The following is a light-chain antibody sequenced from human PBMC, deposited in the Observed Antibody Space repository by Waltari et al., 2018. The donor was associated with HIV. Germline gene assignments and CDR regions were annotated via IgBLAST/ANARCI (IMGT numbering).Light chain of an antibody. CDR3: SSYTSSNTVI. CDR1: SSDVGGYDY. J-gene: IGLJ2*01. Sequence: QSALTQPASVSGSPGQSITISCTGTSSDVGGYDYVSWYQQHPGNAPKIIIYEVSNRPSGISIRFSGSKSGNTASLTISGLQAEDEADYHCSSYTSSNTVIFGGGTKLTVL. CDR2: EVS. V-gene: IGLV2-14*01.